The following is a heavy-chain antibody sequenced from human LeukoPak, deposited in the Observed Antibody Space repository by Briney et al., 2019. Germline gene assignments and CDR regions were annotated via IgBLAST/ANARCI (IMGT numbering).Heavy chain of an antibody. V-gene: IGHV3-30*04. CDR2: ISYDGSNK. D-gene: IGHD5-18*01. CDR1: GFTFNNYA. CDR3: ARENDVDTAMGDY. J-gene: IGHJ4*02. Sequence: GGSLRLSCAASGFTFNNYAMHWVRQAPGRGLEWVAVISYDGSNKYYADSVKGRFTISRDNFKNTLYLQMNSLRAEDTAVYYCARENDVDTAMGDYWGQGTLVTVSS.